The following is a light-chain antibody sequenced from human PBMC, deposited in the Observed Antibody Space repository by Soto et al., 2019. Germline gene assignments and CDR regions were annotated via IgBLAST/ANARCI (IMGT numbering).Light chain of an antibody. Sequence: QSVLTQPPSVSGAPGQRVTISCTGSSPNIGALYDVHWYQQLPGTAPKLLISVNNNRPSGVPDRFSGSKSGTSASLAITGLQAKDEADYYCQSYDSSLSGYVVFGGGTKLTVL. J-gene: IGLJ2*01. CDR1: SPNIGALYD. CDR3: QSYDSSLSGYVV. CDR2: VNN. V-gene: IGLV1-40*01.